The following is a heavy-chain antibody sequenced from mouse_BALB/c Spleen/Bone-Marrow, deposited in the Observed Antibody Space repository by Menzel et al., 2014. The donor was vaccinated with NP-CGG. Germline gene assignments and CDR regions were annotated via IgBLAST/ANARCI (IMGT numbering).Heavy chain of an antibody. J-gene: IGHJ4*01. CDR3: ARHGEERPVLAMDY. Sequence: VQLKESGGGLVEPGGSLKLSCAASGFTFIAYTMSWVRQTPEKRLEWVAYINNGGGSTYYPDNVKGRFTISRDNAKNTLYLQMSSLKSEDTAMYYCARHGEERPVLAMDYWGQGTSVTVSS. CDR1: GFTFIAYT. V-gene: IGHV5-12-2*01. CDR2: INNGGGST. D-gene: IGHD2-14*01.